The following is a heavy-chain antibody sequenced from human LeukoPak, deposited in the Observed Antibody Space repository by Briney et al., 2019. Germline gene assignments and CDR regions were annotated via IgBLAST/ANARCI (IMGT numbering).Heavy chain of an antibody. Sequence: SETLSLTCTVSGGSISSGDYYWSWIRQPPGKGLEWIGYIYYSGSTYYNPSLKSRVTISVDTSKNQFSLKLSSVTAADTAVYYCARCGSSWYYFDYWGQGTLVTVSS. CDR3: ARCGSSWYYFDY. D-gene: IGHD6-13*01. CDR1: GGSISSGDYY. J-gene: IGHJ4*02. CDR2: IYYSGST. V-gene: IGHV4-30-4*01.